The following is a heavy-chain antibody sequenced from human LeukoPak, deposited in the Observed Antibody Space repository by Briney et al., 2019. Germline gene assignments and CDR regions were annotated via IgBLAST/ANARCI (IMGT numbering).Heavy chain of an antibody. J-gene: IGHJ4*02. CDR1: GYSISGGYF. V-gene: IGHV4-38-2*01. D-gene: IGHD6-19*01. CDR2: TAHRGST. CDR3: ARVTRNSGWFFDY. Sequence: SETLSLTCDVSGYSISGGYFWGWIRQPPGTGLEWIGSTAHRGSTYYNPSLKGRFSISIDGSKNQFSLSLTSVTAADTAIYYCARVTRNSGWFFDYWGQGTLATVSS.